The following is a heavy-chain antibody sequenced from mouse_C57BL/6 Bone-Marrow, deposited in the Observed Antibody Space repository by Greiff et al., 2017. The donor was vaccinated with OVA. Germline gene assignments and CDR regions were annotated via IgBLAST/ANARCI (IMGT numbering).Heavy chain of an antibody. CDR3: TTTPYCGSSGDWYFDV. V-gene: IGHV14-4*01. J-gene: IGHJ1*03. CDR2: IDPENGYT. Sequence: VQLKESGAELVRPGASVKLSCTASGFNIKDDYMHWVQQRPEQGLEWIGWIDPENGYTEYASTFQGRATITAATSSNTAYLQLSSLTSEDTAAYYCTTTPYCGSSGDWYFDVWGTGTTVTGSS. CDR1: GFNIKDDY. D-gene: IGHD1-1*01.